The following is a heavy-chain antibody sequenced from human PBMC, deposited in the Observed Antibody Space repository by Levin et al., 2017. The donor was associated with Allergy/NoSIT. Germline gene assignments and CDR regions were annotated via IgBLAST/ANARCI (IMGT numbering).Heavy chain of an antibody. CDR2: ITPIFGTP. CDR3: AKPDGRNAFDI. J-gene: IGHJ3*02. CDR1: GGTFSSFA. V-gene: IGHV1-69*13. Sequence: SVKVSCKASGGTFSSFAINWVRQAPGQGLEWMGGITPIFGTPNYAQKFQGRVTITADESSGTASMEVSSLRSEDTALYYCAKPDGRNAFDIWGQGTMVTVSS. D-gene: IGHD5-24*01.